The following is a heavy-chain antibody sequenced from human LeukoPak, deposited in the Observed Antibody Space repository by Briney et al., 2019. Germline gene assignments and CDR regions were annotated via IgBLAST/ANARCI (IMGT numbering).Heavy chain of an antibody. D-gene: IGHD3-9*01. J-gene: IGHJ6*02. CDR3: ARDLSTLQYFDWLYPENYYYYGMDV. Sequence: GASVKVSCKASGYTFTGYYMHWVRQAPGQGLEWMGWINPNSGGTNYAQKFQGRVTMTRDTSISTACMELSRLRSDDTAVYYCARDLSTLQYFDWLYPENYYYYGMDVWGQGTTVTVSS. CDR2: INPNSGGT. V-gene: IGHV1-2*02. CDR1: GYTFTGYY.